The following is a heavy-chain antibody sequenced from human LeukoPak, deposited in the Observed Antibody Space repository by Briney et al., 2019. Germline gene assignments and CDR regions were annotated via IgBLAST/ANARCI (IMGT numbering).Heavy chain of an antibody. CDR3: ARESTAATYSDAFDI. J-gene: IGHJ3*02. Sequence: SETLSLTCTVSGGSISSYYWSWIRQPPGKGLEWIGYIYYSGSTNYNPSLKSRVTISVDTSKNQFSLKLSSVTAADTAVYYCARESTAATYSDAFDIWGQGTMVTVSS. CDR1: GGSISSYY. V-gene: IGHV4-59*01. CDR2: IYYSGST. D-gene: IGHD2-2*01.